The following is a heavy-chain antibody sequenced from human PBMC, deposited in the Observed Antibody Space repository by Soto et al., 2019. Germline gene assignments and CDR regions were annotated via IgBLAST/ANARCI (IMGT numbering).Heavy chain of an antibody. V-gene: IGHV4-59*08. CDR1: GGSISSYY. J-gene: IGHJ3*02. CDR2: IYYSGST. Sequence: SETLSLTCTVSGGSISSYYWSWIRQPPGKGLEWIGYIYYSGSTNYNPSLKSRVTISVDTSKNQFSLKLSSVTAADTAVYYCARLEYCSGGSCFDAFDIWGQGTMVTVSS. D-gene: IGHD2-15*01. CDR3: ARLEYCSGGSCFDAFDI.